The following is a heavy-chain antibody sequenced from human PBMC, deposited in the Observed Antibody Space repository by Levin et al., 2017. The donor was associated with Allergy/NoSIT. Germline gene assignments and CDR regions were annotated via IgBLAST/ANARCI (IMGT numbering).Heavy chain of an antibody. CDR3: AREVYCSGGSCQQPRGRFDP. D-gene: IGHD2-15*01. Sequence: SETLSLTCTVSGGSISSYYWSWIRQPPGKGLEWIGYIYYSGSTNYNPSLKSRVTISVDTSKNQFSLKLSSVTAADTAVYYCAREVYCSGGSCQQPRGRFDPWGQGTLVTVSS. CDR1: GGSISSYY. CDR2: IYYSGST. V-gene: IGHV4-59*01. J-gene: IGHJ5*02.